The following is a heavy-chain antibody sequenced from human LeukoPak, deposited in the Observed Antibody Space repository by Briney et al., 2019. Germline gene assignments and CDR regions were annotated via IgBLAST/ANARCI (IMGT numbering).Heavy chain of an antibody. J-gene: IGHJ5*02. V-gene: IGHV3-21*01. CDR2: ISSSSSYI. CDR3: ARVTGPLRYFDWLVRWFDP. CDR1: GFTFSSYS. D-gene: IGHD3-9*01. Sequence: GGSLRLSCAASGFTFSSYSMNWVRQAPGKGLEWVSSISSSSSYIYYADSVKGRFTISRDNAKNSLYLQMNSLRAEDTAVYYCARVTGPLRYFDWLVRWFDPWGQGTLVTVSS.